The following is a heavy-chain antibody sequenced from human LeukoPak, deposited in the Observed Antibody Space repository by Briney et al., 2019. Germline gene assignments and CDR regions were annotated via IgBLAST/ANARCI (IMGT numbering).Heavy chain of an antibody. CDR2: VNQDGSGK. J-gene: IGHJ4*02. D-gene: IGHD2-21*02. V-gene: IGHV3-7*01. Sequence: PGGSLRLSCAASGFTFSSAWMSWVRQAPGKGLEWVATVNQDGSGKYYVDSVKGRFTISKDNAKNSLYLQMNSLRAEDTAVYCCTREVVVTAQTAFDYWGQGTLVTVSS. CDR1: GFTFSSAW. CDR3: TREVVVTAQTAFDY.